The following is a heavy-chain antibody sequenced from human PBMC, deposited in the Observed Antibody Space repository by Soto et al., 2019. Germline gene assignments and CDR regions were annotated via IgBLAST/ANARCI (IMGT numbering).Heavy chain of an antibody. CDR3: ARDPHQFWTSYWFDP. Sequence: ASVKVSCKTSGYTFNTYGINWVLQAPGQGLELMGWISAYDGKTTYAEKFQGRVTLTTDTSTSTAYMELRSLRSDDTAIYYCARDPHQFWTSYWFDPWGQGHLVTVSS. J-gene: IGHJ5*02. CDR1: GYTFNTYG. CDR2: ISAYDGKT. V-gene: IGHV1-18*01. D-gene: IGHD3-3*01.